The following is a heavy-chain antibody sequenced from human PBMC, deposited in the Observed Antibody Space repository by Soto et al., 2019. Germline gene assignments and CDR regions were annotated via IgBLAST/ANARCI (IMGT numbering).Heavy chain of an antibody. J-gene: IGHJ4*02. Sequence: QVQLQESGPGLVKPSETLSLTCTVSGGSISSYYWTWIRQPPGKGLEWIGFMYNSGSTHYNPSLKRQVTRSLDTSKNQFSLNLRHVTAADTAVYYCASMGYHYGSGSYPLDYWGQGTLVTVSS. D-gene: IGHD3-10*01. V-gene: IGHV4-59*08. CDR1: GGSISSYY. CDR2: MYNSGST. CDR3: ASMGYHYGSGSYPLDY.